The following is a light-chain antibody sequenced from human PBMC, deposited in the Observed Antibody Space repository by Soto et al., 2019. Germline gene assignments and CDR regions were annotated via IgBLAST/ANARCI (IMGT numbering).Light chain of an antibody. CDR2: LNSDGSH. CDR3: RTWGTGTVV. V-gene: IGLV4-69*01. Sequence: QPVLTQSPSASASLGASVKLTCTLSSGHSSYAIAWHQQQPEKGPRYLMKLNSDGSHSKGDGIPDRFSGSSSGAERYLTISSLQSEDEADYYCRTWGTGTVVFGGGTQLTVL. CDR1: SGHSSYA. J-gene: IGLJ2*01.